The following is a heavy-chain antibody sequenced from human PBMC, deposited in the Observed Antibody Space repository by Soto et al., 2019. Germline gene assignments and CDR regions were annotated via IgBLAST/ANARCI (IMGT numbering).Heavy chain of an antibody. J-gene: IGHJ6*02. V-gene: IGHV4-59*01. CDR1: GGSISSYY. CDR2: IYYSGST. CDR3: ARDSEVAARPRGYYYYYYGMDV. Sequence: QVQLQESGPGLVKPSETLSLTCTVSGGSISSYYWSWIRQPPGKGLEWIGYIYYSGSTNYNPSLKSRVTISVDTSKNHFSLKLSSVTAEETTAYYCARDSEVAARPRGYYYYYYGMDVWGQGTTVTVSS. D-gene: IGHD6-6*01.